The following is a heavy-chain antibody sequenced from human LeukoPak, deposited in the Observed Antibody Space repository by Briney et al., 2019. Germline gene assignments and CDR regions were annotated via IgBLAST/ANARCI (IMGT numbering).Heavy chain of an antibody. CDR1: GFTFSSYG. V-gene: IGHV3-30*02. D-gene: IGHD4-11*01. J-gene: IGHJ4*02. Sequence: GGSLRLSCAASGFTFSSYGMYWVRQAPGKGLEWVAFIRYDGSKKYYADSVKGRFTISRDNSKNTMYLQMNSLRAEDTAVYYCAREGTPVTNNPPYFDYWGQGTLVTVSS. CDR3: AREGTPVTNNPPYFDY. CDR2: IRYDGSKK.